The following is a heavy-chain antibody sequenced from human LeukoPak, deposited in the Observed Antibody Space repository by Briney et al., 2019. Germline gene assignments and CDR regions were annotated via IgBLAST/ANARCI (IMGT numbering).Heavy chain of an antibody. J-gene: IGHJ4*02. V-gene: IGHV3-23*01. Sequence: GGSLRLSCAASGFTFSSYAMSWVRQAPGKGLEWVSAISGSGGSTYYADSVKGRFTISRDNSKNTLYLQMNSLRAEDTAVYYCAREPYPLYDFWGGYFDYWGQGTLVTVSS. CDR1: GFTFSSYA. D-gene: IGHD3-3*01. CDR3: AREPYPLYDFWGGYFDY. CDR2: ISGSGGST.